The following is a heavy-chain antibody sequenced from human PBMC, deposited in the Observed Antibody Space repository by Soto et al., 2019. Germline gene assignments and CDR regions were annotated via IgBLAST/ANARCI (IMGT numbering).Heavy chain of an antibody. CDR2: MYPDDSDT. Sequence: GESLKISCQGSEYSFNTYWIAWVRQMPGEGLEWMGIMYPDDSDTRYSPSFQGQVTISADKSINTAYLQWSSLKASDTAIYYCARRVPSAKAFDYWGQGTLVTVSS. J-gene: IGHJ4*02. CDR1: EYSFNTYW. V-gene: IGHV5-51*01. D-gene: IGHD3-10*01. CDR3: ARRVPSAKAFDY.